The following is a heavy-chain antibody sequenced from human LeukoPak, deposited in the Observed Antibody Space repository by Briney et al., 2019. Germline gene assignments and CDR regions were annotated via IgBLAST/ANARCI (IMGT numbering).Heavy chain of an antibody. V-gene: IGHV3-7*01. Sequence: GGSLRLSCGASGFTFSTYWMNWVRQAPGKGLEGVANIKQDGSEKYYVDSVKGRFTISRDNAKNSLYLQMNSLRVEDTAVYYCARDNGDGFNFDSYYMDVWGKGTMVTVSS. CDR1: GFTFSTYW. J-gene: IGHJ6*03. CDR3: ARDNGDGFNFDSYYMDV. CDR2: IKQDGSEK. D-gene: IGHD5-24*01.